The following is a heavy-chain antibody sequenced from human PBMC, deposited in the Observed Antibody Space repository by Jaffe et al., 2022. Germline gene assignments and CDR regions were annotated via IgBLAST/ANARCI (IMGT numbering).Heavy chain of an antibody. V-gene: IGHV1-18*01. D-gene: IGHD4-17*01. Sequence: QVQLVQSGAEVKKPGASVKVSCKASGYTFTSYGISWVRQAPGQGLEWMGWISAYNGNTNYAQKLQGRVTMTTDTSTSTAYMELRSLRSDDTAVYYCARGVLRYAPDYGDYVTAIPFDYWGQGTLVTVSS. J-gene: IGHJ4*02. CDR2: ISAYNGNT. CDR3: ARGVLRYAPDYGDYVTAIPFDY. CDR1: GYTFTSYG.